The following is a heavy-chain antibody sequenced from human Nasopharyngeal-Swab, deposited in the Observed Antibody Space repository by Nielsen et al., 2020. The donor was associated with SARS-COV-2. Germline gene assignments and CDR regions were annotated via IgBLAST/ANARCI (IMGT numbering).Heavy chain of an antibody. V-gene: IGHV1-2*06. D-gene: IGHD3-3*01. J-gene: IGHJ4*02. CDR1: GYTFTGYY. CDR2: INANNGGT. Sequence: ASVKVSCKASGYTFTGYYLHWVRQAPGQGLEWMGRINANNGGTYYAQKFQGRVTMTRDTSISTAYMELSRLRSDDTAVYYCARDSETYDFWSGFDYWGQGTLVTVSS. CDR3: ARDSETYDFWSGFDY.